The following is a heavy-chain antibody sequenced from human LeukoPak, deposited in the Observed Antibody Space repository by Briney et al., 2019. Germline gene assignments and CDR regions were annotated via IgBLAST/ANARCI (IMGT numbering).Heavy chain of an antibody. CDR1: GGSISTYY. V-gene: IGHV4-4*07. CDR3: ARASGGNSHFDY. Sequence: KPSETLSLTCTVSGGSISTYYWGWIRQPAGKGLEWIGRMYSSGSTEYNPSLKSRVTMSVDTSKNQFSLNLSSVTAADTAVYYCARASGGNSHFDYWGQGTLVTVSS. CDR2: MYSSGST. D-gene: IGHD4-23*01. J-gene: IGHJ4*02.